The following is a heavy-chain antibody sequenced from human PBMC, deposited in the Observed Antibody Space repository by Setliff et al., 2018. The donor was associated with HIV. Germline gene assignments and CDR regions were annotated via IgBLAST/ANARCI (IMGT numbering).Heavy chain of an antibody. V-gene: IGHV2-5*02. Sequence: SGPTLVNPTQTLTLTCTFSGFSLNTSGVGVGWIRQPPGKALEWLALIYWDGAKRYNPSLKSRLIITKDTSKNQVVLTMTNMDPVDTATYYCARRGDSSYYFDYWGQGTLVT. J-gene: IGHJ4*02. CDR1: GFSLNTSGVG. D-gene: IGHD6-19*01. CDR3: ARRGDSSYYFDY. CDR2: IYWDGAK.